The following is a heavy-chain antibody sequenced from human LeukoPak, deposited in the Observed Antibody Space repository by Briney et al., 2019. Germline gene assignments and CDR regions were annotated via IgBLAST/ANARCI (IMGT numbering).Heavy chain of an antibody. CDR2: ITGSGGNT. CDR1: GFTFSNYA. CDR3: AKVGYMGGH. V-gene: IGHV3-23*01. Sequence: GGSLRLSCAASGFTFSNYAISWVRQAPGKGLEWVSAITGSGGNTYYADSVKGRFTISRDNSKNTLYLQMNSLRAEDTAVYYCAKVGYMGGHWGQGTLVTVSS. J-gene: IGHJ4*02. D-gene: IGHD2-2*02.